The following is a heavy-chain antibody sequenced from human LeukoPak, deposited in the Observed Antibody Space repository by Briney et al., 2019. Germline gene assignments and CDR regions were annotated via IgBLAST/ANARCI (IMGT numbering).Heavy chain of an antibody. CDR3: ARNPIVLATFDY. CDR2: ISSSSSYI. J-gene: IGHJ4*02. V-gene: IGHV3-21*01. D-gene: IGHD3-3*02. Sequence: GGSLRLSCAASGFTFSNAWMSWVRQAPGKGLEWVSSISSSSSYIYYADSVKGRFTISRDNAKNALYLQMNSLRAEDTAVYYCARNPIVLATFDYWGLGTRVTVSS. CDR1: GFTFSNAW.